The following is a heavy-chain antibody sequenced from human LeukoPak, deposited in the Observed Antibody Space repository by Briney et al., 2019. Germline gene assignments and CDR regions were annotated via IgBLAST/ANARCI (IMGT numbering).Heavy chain of an antibody. J-gene: IGHJ4*02. V-gene: IGHV3-64*01. CDR2: ISSNGGST. D-gene: IGHD1-7*01. CDR1: GFTFSSYA. CDR3: ARDGFHDWNYVLDY. Sequence: GGSLRLSCAASGFTFSSYAMHWARQAPGKGLEYVSAISSNGGSTYYANSVKGRFTISRDNSKNTLYLQMGSLRAEDMAVYYCARDGFHDWNYVLDYWGQGTLVTVSS.